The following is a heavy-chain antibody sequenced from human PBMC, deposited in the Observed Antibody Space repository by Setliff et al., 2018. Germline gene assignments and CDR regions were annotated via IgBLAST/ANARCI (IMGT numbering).Heavy chain of an antibody. J-gene: IGHJ6*02. CDR2: LHTSGST. V-gene: IGHV4-61*02. CDR3: ARERYFDWFFED. CDR1: GGSISSGSYY. D-gene: IGHD3-9*01. Sequence: SETLSLTCAVSGGSISSGSYYWSWIRQPAGKGLEWVGRLHTSGSTNYNPSLKNRVTISVDTSKNQFSLNLSSVTAADTAVYYCARERYFDWFFEDWGQGATVTVSS.